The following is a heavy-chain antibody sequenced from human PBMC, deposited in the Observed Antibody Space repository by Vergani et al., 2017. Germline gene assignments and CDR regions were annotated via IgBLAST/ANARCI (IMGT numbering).Heavy chain of an antibody. CDR3: ARDLLYCGGDCPQGYFQH. Sequence: QVQLVQSGAEVKKPGSSVKVSCKASGGTFSSYAISWVRQAPGQGLEWMGGIIPIFGTANYAQKFQGRVTITADNSTSTAYMELSSLRSEDTAVYYCARDLLYCGGDCPQGYFQHWGQGTLVTVSS. CDR2: IIPIFGTA. CDR1: GGTFSSYA. D-gene: IGHD2-21*02. J-gene: IGHJ1*01. V-gene: IGHV1-69*06.